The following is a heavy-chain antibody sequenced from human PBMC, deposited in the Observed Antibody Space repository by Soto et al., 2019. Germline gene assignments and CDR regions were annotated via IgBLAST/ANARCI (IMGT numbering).Heavy chain of an antibody. Sequence: GGSLRLSCAASGFTLSSYGMHWVRQAPGKGLEWVAVVSFHGSQRYFADSVKGRFTISRDNSKNTLYLQMNSLRADDTAVYYCGKERRGSGWFVRSYWGQGILVTVS. J-gene: IGHJ4*02. CDR2: VSFHGSQR. V-gene: IGHV3-30*18. CDR3: GKERRGSGWFVRSY. CDR1: GFTLSSYG. D-gene: IGHD6-19*01.